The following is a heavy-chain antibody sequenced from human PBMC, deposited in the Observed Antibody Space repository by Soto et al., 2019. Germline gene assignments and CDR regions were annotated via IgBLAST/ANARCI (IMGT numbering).Heavy chain of an antibody. CDR1: GYTFTSYA. J-gene: IGHJ5*02. CDR3: ARDWAVTTLKGYWFYP. CDR2: INAGNGNT. Sequence: QVQLVQSGAEVKKPGASVKVSCKASGYTFTSYAMHWVRQAPGQRLEWMGWINAGNGNTKYSQKFQGRVTITRDTSASTAYMELSSLRSEDTAVYYCARDWAVTTLKGYWFYPWGQGTLVTVSS. D-gene: IGHD4-17*01. V-gene: IGHV1-3*01.